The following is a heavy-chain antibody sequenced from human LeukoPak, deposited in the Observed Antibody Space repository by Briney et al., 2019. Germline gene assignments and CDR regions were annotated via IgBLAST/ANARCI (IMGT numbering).Heavy chain of an antibody. CDR2: IYSGGST. CDR3: ARGPVYSSSWNWFDP. J-gene: IGHJ5*02. CDR1: GSTVSSNY. V-gene: IGHV3-53*01. D-gene: IGHD6-13*01. Sequence: PGGSLRLSCAASGSTVSSNYMSWVRQAPGKGLEWVSVIYSGGSTYYADSVKGRFTISRDNSKNTLYLQMNSLRAEGTAVYYCARGPVYSSSWNWFDPWGQGTLVTVSS.